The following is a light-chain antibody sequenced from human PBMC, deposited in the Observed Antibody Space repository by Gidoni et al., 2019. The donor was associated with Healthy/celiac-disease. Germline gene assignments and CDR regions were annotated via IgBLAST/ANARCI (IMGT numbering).Light chain of an antibody. V-gene: IGKV4-1*01. CDR3: QQYYSTPLIT. CDR1: QSVLYSSNNKNY. J-gene: IGKJ5*01. CDR2: WAS. Sequence: DIVLTQSPDSLAVSLYERATINCKSNQSVLYSSNNKNYLAWYQQKPGQPPKRLSYWASTRESGVPDRFSGSGSGTDFTLTISSLQAEDEAVYYCQQYYSTPLITFXXXTRLEIK.